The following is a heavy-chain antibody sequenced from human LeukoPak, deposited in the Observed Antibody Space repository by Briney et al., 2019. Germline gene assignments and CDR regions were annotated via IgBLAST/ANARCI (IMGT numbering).Heavy chain of an antibody. V-gene: IGHV4-4*08. CDR2: INNRGST. CDR1: GGSMGNYD. Sequence: PSETLSLTCTVSGGSMGNYDWGWIRQPPGKGLEWIGYINNRGSTYYNPSLESRVTLSEDTSKIQLSLRLNFVTAADTAVYYCARGPWELDFWGQGILVSVSS. D-gene: IGHD1-26*01. J-gene: IGHJ4*02. CDR3: ARGPWELDF.